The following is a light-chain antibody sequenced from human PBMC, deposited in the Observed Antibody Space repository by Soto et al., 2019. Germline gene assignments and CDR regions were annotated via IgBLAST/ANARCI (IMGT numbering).Light chain of an antibody. J-gene: IGKJ4*02. CDR1: QSLSKS. CDR2: GAS. V-gene: IGKV3-11*01. CDR3: QQRSSWPLT. Sequence: EIVLTQSPATLSFSPGERSTLSCRSSQSLSKSLVWYQQKPGQAPRLLIDGASNRATGTPARFSGSGSGTDFTLTISSLEPEDFAVYFCQQRSSWPLTFGGGTKVDIK.